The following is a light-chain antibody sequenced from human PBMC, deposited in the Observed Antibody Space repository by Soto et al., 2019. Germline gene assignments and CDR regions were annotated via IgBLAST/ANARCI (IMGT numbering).Light chain of an antibody. CDR1: QGISSY. V-gene: IGKV1-9*01. Sequence: IQMTQSPSPLSASVGDRVTITCRASQGISSYLAWYQQKPGKAPKLLIYAASTLQSGGPSRFSGSGSGTEFTLTISSLQPEDFATYYCQQLNSYHSITFGQGTRLEIK. CDR2: AAS. CDR3: QQLNSYHSIT. J-gene: IGKJ5*01.